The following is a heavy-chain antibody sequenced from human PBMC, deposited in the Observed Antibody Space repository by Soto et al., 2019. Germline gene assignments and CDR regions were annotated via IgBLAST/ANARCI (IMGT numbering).Heavy chain of an antibody. D-gene: IGHD3-10*01. V-gene: IGHV3-23*01. CDR2: ISGGDGSA. Sequence: SLRLSCAASGFTFSSFAMTWVRQAPGKGLEWVSGISGGDGSASYADSVKGRFTISRDNSKNALSLQMNRLRAEDTAVYYCAKDDWSYFFDYWGQGTLVTVSS. CDR3: AKDDWSYFFDY. J-gene: IGHJ4*01. CDR1: GFTFSSFA.